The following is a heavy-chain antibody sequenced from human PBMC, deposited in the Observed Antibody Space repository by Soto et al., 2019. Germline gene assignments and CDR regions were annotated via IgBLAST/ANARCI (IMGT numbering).Heavy chain of an antibody. D-gene: IGHD4-4*01. J-gene: IGHJ6*02. CDR1: GGSISSYS. Sequence: SETLSLTCTVSGGSISSYSWSWIRQPPGKGLEWIGYIYHSGSTYYNPSLKSRVTISVDRSKNQFSLKLSSVTAADTAVYYCARARHYSKLPTTYGMDVWGQGTTVTVSS. CDR2: IYHSGST. V-gene: IGHV4-30-2*01. CDR3: ARARHYSKLPTTYGMDV.